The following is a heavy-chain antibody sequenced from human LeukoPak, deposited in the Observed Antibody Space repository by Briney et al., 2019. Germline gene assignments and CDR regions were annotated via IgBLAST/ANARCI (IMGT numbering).Heavy chain of an antibody. D-gene: IGHD5-18*01. CDR3: ARDQYSYGDYYYYGMDV. Sequence: PSETLSLTCTVSGGSISSYYWSWIRQPPGKGLEWIGYIYYSGSTNYNPSLKSRVTISVDTSKNQFSLKLSSVTAADTAVYYCARDQYSYGDYYYYGMDVWGQGTTVTVS. J-gene: IGHJ6*02. CDR2: IYYSGST. CDR1: GGSISSYY. V-gene: IGHV4-59*01.